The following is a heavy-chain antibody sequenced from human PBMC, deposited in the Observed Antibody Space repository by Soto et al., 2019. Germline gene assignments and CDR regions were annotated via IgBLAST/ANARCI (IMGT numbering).Heavy chain of an antibody. CDR1: GYTYPSYW. V-gene: IGHV5-51*03. Sequence: EVQLVQSGAEVKKPGESLKISCKGFGYTYPSYWIGWVRQMPGKGLEWMGIIYPEDSDTRYSPSVQGQVTISADKSISPAYLQWSSLKASNTAMYYCARRILLWSVRDAFDIWGQGTMVTVSS. CDR3: ARRILLWSVRDAFDI. J-gene: IGHJ3*02. CDR2: IYPEDSDT. D-gene: IGHD3-10*01.